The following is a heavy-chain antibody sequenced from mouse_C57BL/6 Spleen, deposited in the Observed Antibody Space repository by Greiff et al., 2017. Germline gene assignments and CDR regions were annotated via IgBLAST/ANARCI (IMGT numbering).Heavy chain of an antibody. Sequence: EVQLVESGGGLVKPGGSLKLSCAASGFTFSDYGMHWVRQAPEQGLEWVAYISSGSSTIYYADTVKGRFTISRDNAKNTLFLQMTSLRSEDTAMYYCARVYDRGPDYWGQGTTLTVSS. D-gene: IGHD2-12*01. CDR3: ARVYDRGPDY. CDR1: GFTFSDYG. CDR2: ISSGSSTI. V-gene: IGHV5-17*01. J-gene: IGHJ2*01.